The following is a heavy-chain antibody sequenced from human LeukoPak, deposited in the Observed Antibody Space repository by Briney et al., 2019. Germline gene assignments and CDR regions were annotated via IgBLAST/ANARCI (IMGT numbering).Heavy chain of an antibody. CDR3: ARARFDIVVVPAALNFDY. V-gene: IGHV1-69*13. D-gene: IGHD2-2*01. J-gene: IGHJ4*02. Sequence: SVKVSCKASGGTFSSYAISWVRQAPGQGLEWMGGIIPIFGTANYAQKFQGRVTITADESTSTAYMELSSLRSEDTAVYYCARARFDIVVVPAALNFDYWAREPWSPSPQ. CDR2: IIPIFGTA. CDR1: GGTFSSYA.